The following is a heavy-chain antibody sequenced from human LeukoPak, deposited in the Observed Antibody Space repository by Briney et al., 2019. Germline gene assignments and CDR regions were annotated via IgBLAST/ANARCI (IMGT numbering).Heavy chain of an antibody. CDR2: IYPGDSDA. CDR1: GYRFPTYW. D-gene: IGHD2-2*01. Sequence: GESLKISCKGSGYRFPTYWIGWVRQMPGKGLEWMAIIYPGDSDARYSPSFQGQVTISADKSISTAYLQWSSLKASDTAMYYCAKIDRTYCSRSSCYALDYWGQGTLVTVSS. V-gene: IGHV5-51*01. J-gene: IGHJ4*02. CDR3: AKIDRTYCSRSSCYALDY.